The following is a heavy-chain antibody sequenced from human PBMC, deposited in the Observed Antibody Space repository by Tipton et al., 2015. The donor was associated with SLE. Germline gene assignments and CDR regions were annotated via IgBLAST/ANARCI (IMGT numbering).Heavy chain of an antibody. V-gene: IGHV4-34*01. CDR3: ARGRGSSSSGHY. D-gene: IGHD6-6*01. CDR1: GRSFSGYY. CDR2: INHSGST. J-gene: IGHJ4*02. Sequence: LRLSCAVYGRSFSGYYWSWIRQPPGKGLEWIGEINHSGSTNYNPSLKSRVTISVDTSKNQFSLKLSSVTAADTAVYYCARGRGSSSSGHYWGQGTLVTASS.